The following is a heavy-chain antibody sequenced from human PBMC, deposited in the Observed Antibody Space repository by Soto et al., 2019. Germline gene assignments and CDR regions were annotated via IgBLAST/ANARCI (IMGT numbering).Heavy chain of an antibody. CDR1: GGTFSSYT. CDR3: AGGVAAAGTFYYYYGMDV. V-gene: IGHV1-69*02. D-gene: IGHD6-13*01. Sequence: QVQLVQSGAEVKKPGSSVKVSCKASGGTFSSYTISWVRQAPGQGLEWMGRIIPILGIANYAQKFQGRVTITADKSTSTAYMELSSLRSEDTAVYYCAGGVAAAGTFYYYYGMDVWGQGTTVTVSS. CDR2: IIPILGIA. J-gene: IGHJ6*02.